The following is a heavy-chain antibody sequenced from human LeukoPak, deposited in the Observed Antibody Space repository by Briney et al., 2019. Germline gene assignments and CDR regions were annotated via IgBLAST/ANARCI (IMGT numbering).Heavy chain of an antibody. CDR2: IIPIFGTA. J-gene: IGHJ4*02. CDR3: ARSRYSGGYHEYYFDY. D-gene: IGHD1-26*01. V-gene: IGHV1-69*01. CDR1: GGTFSSYA. Sequence: SVKVSCKAPGGTFSSYAISWVRQAPGQGLEWMGGIIPIFGTANYAQKFQGRVTITADESTSTAYMELSSLRSEDTAVYYCARSRYSGGYHEYYFDYWGQGTLVTVSS.